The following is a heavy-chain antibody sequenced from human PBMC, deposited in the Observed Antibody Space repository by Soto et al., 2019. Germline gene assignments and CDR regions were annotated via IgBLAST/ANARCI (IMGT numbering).Heavy chain of an antibody. J-gene: IGHJ2*01. CDR3: EKTPRGGGQGDWYLDL. CDR2: IKPTGGAT. V-gene: IGHV3-23*01. D-gene: IGHD2-15*01. CDR1: GFTFSTYA. Sequence: EVQLLESGGGLVQPWGSLRLSCAASGFTFSTYAMTWVRLAPGRGLEWVSGIKPTGGATFYPGSVKGRFTISMDNSKNTLDLQMNSLRAEDSAIYYCEKTPRGGGQGDWYLDLWGRGTLVTVSS.